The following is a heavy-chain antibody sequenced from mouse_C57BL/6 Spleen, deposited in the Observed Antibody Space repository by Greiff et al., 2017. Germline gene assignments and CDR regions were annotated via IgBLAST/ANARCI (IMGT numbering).Heavy chain of an antibody. D-gene: IGHD2-12*01. CDR3: TRSYSNDFFAY. CDR1: GYTFTDYE. Sequence: QVQLQQSGAELVRPGASVTLSCKASGYTFTDYEMHWVKQTPVHGLEWIGAIDPETGGTAYNQKFKGKAILTADKSSSTAYMELRGLTSEDSAVYYCTRSYSNDFFAYWGQGTLVTVSA. CDR2: IDPETGGT. V-gene: IGHV1-15*01. J-gene: IGHJ3*01.